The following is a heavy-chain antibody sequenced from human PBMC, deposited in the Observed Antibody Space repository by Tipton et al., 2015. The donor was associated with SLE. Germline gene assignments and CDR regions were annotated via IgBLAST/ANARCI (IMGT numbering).Heavy chain of an antibody. CDR1: GHSVTIYS. CDR2: IFYGGHT. V-gene: IGHV4-59*02. J-gene: IGHJ4*02. D-gene: IGHD6-6*01. Sequence: TLSLTCSVSGHSVTIYSWSWIRQPPGKGLEWIGYIFYGGHTDYNPSLESRVSISMNTSQNQFSLRLTSVTAADTAVYFCARWYSRSSYFFDFWGQGMLVTVSS. CDR3: ARWYSRSSYFFDF.